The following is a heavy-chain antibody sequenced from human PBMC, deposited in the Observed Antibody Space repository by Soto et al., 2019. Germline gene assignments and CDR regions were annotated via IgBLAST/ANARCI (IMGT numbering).Heavy chain of an antibody. Sequence: GGSLRLSCAASGFTLSSYAMSWVRQAPGKGLEWVSAISGSGGSTYYADSVKGRFTISRDNSKNTLYLQMNSLRAEDTAIYYWAKDKQQQLVGGPFDYWGQGTLVTVSS. CDR3: AKDKQQQLVGGPFDY. CDR1: GFTLSSYA. V-gene: IGHV3-23*01. CDR2: ISGSGGST. D-gene: IGHD6-13*01. J-gene: IGHJ4*02.